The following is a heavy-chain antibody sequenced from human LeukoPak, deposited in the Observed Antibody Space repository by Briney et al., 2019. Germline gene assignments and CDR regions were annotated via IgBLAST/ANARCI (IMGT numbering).Heavy chain of an antibody. V-gene: IGHV3-23*01. CDR2: ISGSGGST. CDR3: AKSHGYSYGFDY. CDR1: GFTFSTYA. D-gene: IGHD5-18*01. J-gene: IGHJ4*02. Sequence: GGSLRLSCAASGFTFSTYAMSWVRQAPGKGLEWVSAISGSGGSTYYADSVKGRFTISRDNSKNTLYLQMNSLRAEDTAVYYCAKSHGYSYGFDYWGQGTLVTVSS.